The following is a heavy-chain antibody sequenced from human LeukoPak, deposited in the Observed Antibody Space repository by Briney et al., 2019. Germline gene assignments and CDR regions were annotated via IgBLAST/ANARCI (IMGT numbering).Heavy chain of an antibody. D-gene: IGHD3-16*01. J-gene: IGHJ3*02. V-gene: IGHV3-21*01. Sequence: GGSLRLSCAASGFTFSSYSMNWVRQAPGKGLEWVSSISSSSSYIYYADSVKGRFTISRDNAKNSLYLQMNSLRAEDTAVYYCARVGSFIRWGPPPGGDHDAFDIWGQGTMVTVSS. CDR3: ARVGSFIRWGPPPGGDHDAFDI. CDR1: GFTFSSYS. CDR2: ISSSSSYI.